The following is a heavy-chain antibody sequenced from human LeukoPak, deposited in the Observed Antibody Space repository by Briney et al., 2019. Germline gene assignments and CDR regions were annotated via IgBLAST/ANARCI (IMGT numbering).Heavy chain of an antibody. V-gene: IGHV3-7*01. CDR1: GFTFSSYW. J-gene: IGHJ4*02. CDR3: VRDTGGIGSYPDF. D-gene: IGHD1-26*01. CDR2: IKQDGSER. Sequence: GGSLRLSCAASGFTFSSYWMTWVRQAPGQGLEWVANIKQDGSERYYVDSVRGRFTASRDNARNSVYLQLNSLRVDDTAVYFCVRDTGGIGSYPDFWGQGTLVTVSS.